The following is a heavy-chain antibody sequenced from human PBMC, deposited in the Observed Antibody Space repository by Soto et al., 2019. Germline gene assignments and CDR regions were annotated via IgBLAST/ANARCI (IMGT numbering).Heavy chain of an antibody. CDR3: ATEKYGAGRVGVHD. CDR1: GERSTIYS. D-gene: IGHD1-26*01. Sequence: SVRVSCKASGERSTIYSITWVRQSPGQGLTWWGRIVPLLGITNYARNFRDRLTVTADQSKGTAYMELSSLRFEDTALYYCATEKYGAGRVGVHDWGQGTQVTVS. J-gene: IGHJ4*02. CDR2: IVPLLGIT. V-gene: IGHV1-69*04.